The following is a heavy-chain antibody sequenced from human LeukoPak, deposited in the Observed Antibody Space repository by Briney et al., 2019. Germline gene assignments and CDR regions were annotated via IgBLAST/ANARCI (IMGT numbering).Heavy chain of an antibody. V-gene: IGHV4-59*01. J-gene: IGHJ5*02. D-gene: IGHD3-22*01. CDR2: IYYSGST. CDR3: ARHRYYYDSSGYYYQP. Sequence: SSETLSLTCTVPGASISSYYWSWIRQPPGKGLEWIGYIYYSGSTNYNPSLKSRVTISVDTSKNQFSLRLSSVTAADTAVYYCARHRYYYDSSGYYYQPWGQGTLVTVSS. CDR1: GASISSYY.